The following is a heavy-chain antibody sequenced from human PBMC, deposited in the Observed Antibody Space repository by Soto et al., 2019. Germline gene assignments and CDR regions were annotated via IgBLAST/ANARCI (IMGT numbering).Heavy chain of an antibody. D-gene: IGHD2-2*01. CDR2: IIPISGTA. V-gene: IGHV1-69*01. CDR1: GGTFSSYA. CDR3: ARSQGSSTSLEIYYYYYYGMDV. Sequence: QVQLVQSGAEVKKPGSSVKVSCKASGGTFSSYAISWVRQAPGQGLEWMGGIIPISGTANYAQKFQGRVTITADESTSTAYMELSSLRSEDTAVYYCARSQGSSTSLEIYYYYYYGMDVWGQGTTVTVSS. J-gene: IGHJ6*02.